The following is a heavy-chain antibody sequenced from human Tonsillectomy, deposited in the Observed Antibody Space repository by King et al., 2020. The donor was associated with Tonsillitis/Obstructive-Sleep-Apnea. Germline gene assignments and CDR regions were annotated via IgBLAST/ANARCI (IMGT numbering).Heavy chain of an antibody. J-gene: IGHJ4*02. D-gene: IGHD2-2*01. CDR3: AKLRYCSRASCYEGFDY. Sequence: VQLVESGGGLVQPGGSLRLSCAASGFTFSSYRMNWVRQSPGKGLEWVTYISSSIKTVYYADSVKGRFTISRDNGKNSLYLQMNSLRDEDTAVYYCAKLRYCSRASCYEGFDYWGQGTLVTVSS. V-gene: IGHV3-48*02. CDR2: ISSSIKTV. CDR1: GFTFSSYR.